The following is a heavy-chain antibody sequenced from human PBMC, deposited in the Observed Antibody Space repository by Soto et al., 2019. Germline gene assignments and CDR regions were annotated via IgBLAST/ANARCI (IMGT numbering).Heavy chain of an antibody. Sequence: PGGSLRLSCVASGFTFSSYAMSWVRQAPGKGLEWVSAITGDGGDTFHADSVRGRLTISRDNSRNTLYLQMDSLRAEDTALYYCAKGSATSRPYYFDYWGQGVLVTVSS. J-gene: IGHJ4*02. CDR1: GFTFSSYA. CDR3: AKGSATSRPYYFDY. V-gene: IGHV3-23*01. CDR2: ITGDGGDT.